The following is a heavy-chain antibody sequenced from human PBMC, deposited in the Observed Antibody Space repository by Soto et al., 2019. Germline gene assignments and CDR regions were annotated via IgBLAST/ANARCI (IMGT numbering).Heavy chain of an antibody. J-gene: IGHJ4*02. D-gene: IGHD3-22*01. V-gene: IGHV3-7*03. CDR2: IKQDGSEK. CDR3: ARDQGGYYDSSGYLDY. CDR1: GFTFSSYW. Sequence: GGSLRLSCAASGFTFSSYWMSWVRQAPGKGLEWVANIKQDGSEKYYVDSVKGRFTISRDNAKNSLYLQMNSLRAEGTAVYYCARDQGGYYDSSGYLDYWGQGTLVTVSS.